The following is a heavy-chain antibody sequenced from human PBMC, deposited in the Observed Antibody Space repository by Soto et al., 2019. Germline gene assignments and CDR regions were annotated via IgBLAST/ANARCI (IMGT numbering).Heavy chain of an antibody. Sequence: EVQLVESGGGLVQPGGSLRLSCAASGFTFSSYWMSWVRQAPGKGLAWVANIKQDGSEKYYVDSVKGRFTISRDNAKNSLYLHMTSLRAEDTAVYYCARFWTKILWFGELSIGAFDIWGQGTMVTVSS. J-gene: IGHJ3*02. D-gene: IGHD3-10*01. CDR1: GFTFSSYW. V-gene: IGHV3-7*01. CDR3: ARFWTKILWFGELSIGAFDI. CDR2: IKQDGSEK.